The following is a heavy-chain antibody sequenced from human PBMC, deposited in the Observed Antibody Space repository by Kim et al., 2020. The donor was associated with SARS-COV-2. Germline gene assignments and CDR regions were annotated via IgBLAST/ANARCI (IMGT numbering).Heavy chain of an antibody. J-gene: IGHJ4*02. Sequence: ASVKVSCKTSGYTFTSYGINWVRQAPGQGLQWMGWINTKTGNPMYAQAFTGRFVFSFDTSVDTAFLEITALTDDDTAVYYCGRSQDYGDYGVVGFWGQGT. CDR1: GYTFTSYG. CDR3: GRSQDYGDYGVVGF. V-gene: IGHV7-4-1*02. CDR2: INTKTGNP. D-gene: IGHD4-17*01.